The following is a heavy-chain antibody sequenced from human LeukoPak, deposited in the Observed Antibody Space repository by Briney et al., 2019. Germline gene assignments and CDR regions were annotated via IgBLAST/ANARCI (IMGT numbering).Heavy chain of an antibody. CDR1: GYTLTELS. J-gene: IGHJ4*02. Sequence: ASVKVSCKVSGYTLTELSMHWVRQAPGKGLEWMGGFDPEDGETIYAQKFQGRVTMTEDTSTDTAYMELSSLRSEDTAVYYCATDLRYSGSFLIPLLGAYWGQGTLVTVSS. CDR3: ATDLRYSGSFLIPLLGAY. D-gene: IGHD1-26*01. V-gene: IGHV1-24*01. CDR2: FDPEDGET.